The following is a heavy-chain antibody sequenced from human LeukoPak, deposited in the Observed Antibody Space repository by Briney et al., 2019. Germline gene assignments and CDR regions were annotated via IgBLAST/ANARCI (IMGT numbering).Heavy chain of an antibody. CDR2: ISYDGSDK. V-gene: IGHV3-30*04. J-gene: IGHJ4*02. CDR3: AKGSGSYLSPLYYFDY. CDR1: GFTVRSYA. Sequence: PGRSLRLSCAVSGFTVRSYAMHWVRQAPGKGLEWVAVISYDGSDKYYADSVKGRFTISRDNSKNTLYLQMNSLRAEDTAVYYCAKGSGSYLSPLYYFDYWGQGTLVTVSS. D-gene: IGHD1-26*01.